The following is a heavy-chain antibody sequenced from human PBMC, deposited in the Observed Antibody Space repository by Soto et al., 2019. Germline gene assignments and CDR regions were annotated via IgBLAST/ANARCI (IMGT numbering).Heavy chain of an antibody. V-gene: IGHV3-53*01. CDR3: ARDRRRYYYGSGSYYYYYGMDV. J-gene: IGHJ6*02. CDR2: IYSGGST. Sequence: PGGSLRLSCAASGFTVSSNYMSWVRQAPGKGLEWVSVIYSGGSTYYADSVKGRFTISRDNSKNTLYLQMNSLRAEDTAVYYCARDRRRYYYGSGSYYYYYGMDVWGQGTTVTVSS. CDR1: GFTVSSNY. D-gene: IGHD3-10*01.